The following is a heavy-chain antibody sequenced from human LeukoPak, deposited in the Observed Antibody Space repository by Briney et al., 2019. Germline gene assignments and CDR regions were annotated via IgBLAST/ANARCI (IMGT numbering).Heavy chain of an antibody. D-gene: IGHD2-8*01. CDR1: GYTFTSYY. CDR3: ARERSRWSHFDY. J-gene: IGHJ4*02. V-gene: IGHV1-46*01. CDR2: INPSGGST. Sequence: ASVKASCKASGYTFTSYYIHWVRQAPGQGLEWMGIINPSGGSTSYAQNFQGRVTMTRDTSTSTVYMELSSLRSEDTAVYYCARERSRWSHFDYWGQGTLVTVSS.